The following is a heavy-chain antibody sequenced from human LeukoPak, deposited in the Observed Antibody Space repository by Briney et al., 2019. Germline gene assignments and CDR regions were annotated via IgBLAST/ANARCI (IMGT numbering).Heavy chain of an antibody. CDR1: GGSLSSGGYS. CDR2: IYHSGST. V-gene: IGHV4-30-2*01. J-gene: IGHJ4*02. CDR3: ARRLITFGGVIVDY. D-gene: IGHD3-16*02. Sequence: SETLSLTCAVSGGSLSSGGYSWRWIRQPPGTGLEWIGYIYHSGSTYYNPSLKSRVTISVDRSKNQFSLKLSSVTATDTAVYYCARRLITFGGVIVDYWGQGTPVTVSS.